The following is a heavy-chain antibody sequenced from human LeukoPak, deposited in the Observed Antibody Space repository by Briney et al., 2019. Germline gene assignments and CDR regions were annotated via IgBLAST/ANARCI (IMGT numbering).Heavy chain of an antibody. D-gene: IGHD3-22*01. J-gene: IGHJ4*02. V-gene: IGHV3-23*01. CDR2: ISGSGGST. CDR3: ARTYYYDSSGYYYAGGYFDY. Sequence: GSLRLSCAASGFTFSSYAMSWVRQAPGKGLEWVSAISGSGGSTYYADSVKGRFTISRDNSKNTLHLQMNSLRAEDTAVYYCARTYYYDSSGYYYAGGYFDYWGQGTLVTVSS. CDR1: GFTFSSYA.